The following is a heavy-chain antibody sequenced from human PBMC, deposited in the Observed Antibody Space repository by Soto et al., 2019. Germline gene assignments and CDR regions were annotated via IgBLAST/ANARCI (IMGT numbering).Heavy chain of an antibody. V-gene: IGHV1-69*01. D-gene: IGHD6-19*01. Sequence: QVQLVQSGAEVKKPGSSVKVSCKTSVDTFSDYAISWVREAPGQGLEWMGGFLPIFRSANYAQKFQDRVTITADESTGTSYMEVSSLRPQDTAVYYCATTLRPGVAVAEYYQYYYGMDVWGQGTSVTVSS. CDR1: VDTFSDYA. CDR3: ATTLRPGVAVAEYYQYYYGMDV. J-gene: IGHJ6*02. CDR2: FLPIFRSA.